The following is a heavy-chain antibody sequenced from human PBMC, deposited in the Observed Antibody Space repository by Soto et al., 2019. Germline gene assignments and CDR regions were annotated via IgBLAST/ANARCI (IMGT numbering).Heavy chain of an antibody. Sequence: EVQLVESGGGLVQPGGSLRLSCAASGFTFTSYWMSWVRQAPGKGLEWVANIVQDGSEKHYVDSVKGRFTISRDNAKNSRYMQMNSLRGEDTAVYYCARTKDGDCFDYWGQGTLVTVSS. CDR3: ARTKDGDCFDY. CDR1: GFTFTSYW. D-gene: IGHD4-17*01. V-gene: IGHV3-7*01. CDR2: IVQDGSEK. J-gene: IGHJ4*02.